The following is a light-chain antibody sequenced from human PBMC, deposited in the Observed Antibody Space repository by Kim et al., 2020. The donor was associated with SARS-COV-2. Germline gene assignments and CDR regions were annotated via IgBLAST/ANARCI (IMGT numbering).Light chain of an antibody. V-gene: IGKV1-5*03. J-gene: IGKJ1*01. CDR2: TAS. CDR3: QQYYTYET. Sequence: DIQMTQSPSTLSASVGDRITITCRASQSVGSSLAWHQQRPGKAPKLLISTASSLADGVPSRFSGSGSGTEFTLTVSSLQPEDVATYYCQQYYTYETFGPGTKVDIK. CDR1: QSVGSS.